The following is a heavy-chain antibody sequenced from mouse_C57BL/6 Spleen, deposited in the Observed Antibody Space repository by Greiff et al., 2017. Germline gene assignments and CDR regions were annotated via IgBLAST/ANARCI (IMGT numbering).Heavy chain of an antibody. D-gene: IGHD4-1*01. V-gene: IGHV5-17*01. J-gene: IGHJ1*03. Sequence: DVKLVESGGGLVKPGGSLKLSCAASGFTFSDYGMHWVRQAPEKGLEWVAYISSGSSTIYYADTVKGRFTISRDNAKNTLFLQMTSLRSEDTAMYYCARPGKGWYFDVWGTGTTVTVSS. CDR2: ISSGSSTI. CDR3: ARPGKGWYFDV. CDR1: GFTFSDYG.